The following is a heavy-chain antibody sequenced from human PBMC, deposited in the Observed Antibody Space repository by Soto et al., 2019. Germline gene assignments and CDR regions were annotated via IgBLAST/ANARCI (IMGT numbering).Heavy chain of an antibody. J-gene: IGHJ3*02. V-gene: IGHV3-21*01. Sequence: GGSLRLSCAASGFTFNSYSMNWVRQAPGKGLEWVLSISSSGVYIYYADSEKGRFTISRDNAKNSLYLQMNSLRAEDTAVYYCSRGYYYDSSGYWSNHAFDIWGQGTMVTVSS. D-gene: IGHD3-22*01. CDR2: ISSSGVYI. CDR1: GFTFNSYS. CDR3: SRGYYYDSSGYWSNHAFDI.